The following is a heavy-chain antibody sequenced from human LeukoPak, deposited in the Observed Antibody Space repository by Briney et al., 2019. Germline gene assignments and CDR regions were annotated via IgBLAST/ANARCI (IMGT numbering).Heavy chain of an antibody. CDR3: ARATRRRDYDILTRSPYYYYYMDV. CDR1: GGSISSGSYY. D-gene: IGHD3-9*01. CDR2: IYTSGST. Sequence: SETLSLTCTVSGGSISSGSYYWSWIRQPAGKGLEWIGRIYTSGSTNYNPSLKSRVTISVDTSKNQFSLKLSSVTAADTAVYYCARATRRRDYDILTRSPYYYYYMDVWGKGTTVTVSS. J-gene: IGHJ6*03. V-gene: IGHV4-61*02.